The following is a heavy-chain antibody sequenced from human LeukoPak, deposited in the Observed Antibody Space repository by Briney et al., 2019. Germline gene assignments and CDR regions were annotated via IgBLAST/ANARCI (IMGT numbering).Heavy chain of an antibody. J-gene: IGHJ6*02. Sequence: ASVKVSCKASGGTFSSYAISWVRQAPGQGPEWMGGIIPIFGTANYAQKFQGRVTITADESTSTAYMELSSLRSEDTAVYYCARDATARYYYYGMDVWGQGTTVTVSS. CDR2: IIPIFGTA. V-gene: IGHV1-69*13. CDR1: GGTFSSYA. CDR3: ARDATARYYYYGMDV. D-gene: IGHD2-15*01.